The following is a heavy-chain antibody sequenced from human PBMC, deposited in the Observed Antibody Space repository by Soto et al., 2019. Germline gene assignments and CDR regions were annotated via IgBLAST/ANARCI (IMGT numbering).Heavy chain of an antibody. Sequence: PSETLSLTCAVYGGSISSSSYYWGWIRQPPGKGLEWIGSIYYSGSTYYNPSLKSRVTISVDTSKNQFSLKLSSVTAADTAVYYCARITIFGVVILPDAFDIWGQGTMVTVSS. CDR3: ARITIFGVVILPDAFDI. CDR2: IYYSGST. CDR1: GGSISSSSYY. J-gene: IGHJ3*02. D-gene: IGHD3-3*01. V-gene: IGHV4-39*01.